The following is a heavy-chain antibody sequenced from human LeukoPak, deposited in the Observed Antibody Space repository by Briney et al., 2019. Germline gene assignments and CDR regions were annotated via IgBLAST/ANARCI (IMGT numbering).Heavy chain of an antibody. CDR3: ARTNIPGTVYYYYMDV. J-gene: IGHJ6*03. D-gene: IGHD2/OR15-2a*01. Sequence: ASVKVSCKASGYTFTSYYMHWVRQAPGQGLEWMGIINPSGGSTSYAQKFQGRVTMTRDMSTSTVYMELSSLRSEDTAVYYCARTNIPGTVYYYYMDVWGKGTTVTVSS. V-gene: IGHV1-46*01. CDR1: GYTFTSYY. CDR2: INPSGGST.